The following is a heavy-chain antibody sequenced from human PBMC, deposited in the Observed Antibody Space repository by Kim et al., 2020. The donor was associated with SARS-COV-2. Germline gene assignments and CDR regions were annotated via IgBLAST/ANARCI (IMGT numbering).Heavy chain of an antibody. CDR3: AKDIGYSSGFYGMDV. CDR1: GFTFDDYA. J-gene: IGHJ6*02. V-gene: IGHV3-9*01. D-gene: IGHD6-19*01. CDR2: MSWNSGSI. Sequence: GGSLRLSCAASGFTFDDYAMHWVRQAPGKGLEWVSGMSWNSGSIGYADSVKGRFTISRDNAKNSLYLQMNSLRAEDTALYYCAKDIGYSSGFYGMDVWG.